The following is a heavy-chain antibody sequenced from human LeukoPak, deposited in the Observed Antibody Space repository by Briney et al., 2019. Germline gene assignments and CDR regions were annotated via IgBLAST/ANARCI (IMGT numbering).Heavy chain of an antibody. V-gene: IGHV3-30*18. CDR3: AKENIYSYGTKYYYYYYMDV. J-gene: IGHJ6*03. CDR2: ISYDGSNK. D-gene: IGHD5-18*01. CDR1: GFTFSSHG. Sequence: GGSLRLSCAASGFTFSSHGMHWVRQAPGKGLEWVAVISYDGSNKYYADSVKGRFTISRDNSKNTLYLQMNSLRAEDTAVYYCAKENIYSYGTKYYYYYYMDVWGKGTTVTVSS.